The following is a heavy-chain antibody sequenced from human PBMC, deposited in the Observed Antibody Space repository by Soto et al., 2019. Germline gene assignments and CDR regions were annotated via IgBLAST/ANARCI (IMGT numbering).Heavy chain of an antibody. CDR2: ISSSSSTI. Sequence: PGGSLRLSCAASGFTFSSYSMNWVRQAPGKGLEWVSYISSSSSTIYYADSVKGRFTISRDNAKNSLYLQMNSLRDEDTAVYYCARDQGSYYDFWSGALWGQGTLVTVYS. V-gene: IGHV3-48*02. D-gene: IGHD3-3*01. J-gene: IGHJ4*02. CDR3: ARDQGSYYDFWSGAL. CDR1: GFTFSSYS.